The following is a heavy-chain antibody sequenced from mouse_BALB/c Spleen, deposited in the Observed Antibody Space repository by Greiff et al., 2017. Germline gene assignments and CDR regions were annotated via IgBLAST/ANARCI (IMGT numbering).Heavy chain of an antibody. V-gene: IGHV3-8*02. Sequence: EVQLQQSGPSLVKPSQTLSLTCSVTGDSITSGYWNWIRKFPGNKLEYMGYISYSGSTYYNPSLKSRISITRDTSKNQYYLQLNSVTTEDTATYYCARWDHYYGSSYVDYWGQGTTLTVSS. J-gene: IGHJ2*01. D-gene: IGHD1-1*01. CDR1: GDSITSGY. CDR3: ARWDHYYGSSYVDY. CDR2: ISYSGST.